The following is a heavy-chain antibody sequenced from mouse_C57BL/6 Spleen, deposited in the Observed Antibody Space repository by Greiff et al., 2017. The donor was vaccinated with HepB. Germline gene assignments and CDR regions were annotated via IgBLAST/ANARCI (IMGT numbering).Heavy chain of an antibody. V-gene: IGHV5-6*01. D-gene: IGHD1-1*01. CDR3: ASHGSTPWYFDV. CDR2: ISSGGSYT. CDR1: GFTFSSYG. Sequence: EVQLQQSGGDLVKPGGSLKLSCAASGFTFSSYGMSWVRQTPDKRLEWVATISSGGSYTYYPDSVKGRFTISRDNAKNTLYLQMSSLKSEDTAMYYCASHGSTPWYFDVWGTGTTVTVSS. J-gene: IGHJ1*03.